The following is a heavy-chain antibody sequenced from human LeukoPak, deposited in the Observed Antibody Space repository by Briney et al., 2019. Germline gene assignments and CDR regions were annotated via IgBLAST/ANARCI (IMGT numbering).Heavy chain of an antibody. D-gene: IGHD1-26*01. Sequence: ASVKVSCKASLYTFTGYYMHWVRQAPGQGLEWMGWINPNSGGTNYAQKFQGRVTMTRDTSISTAYMELSRLRPDDTAVYYCAVLGATRDYYYYYYMDVWGKGTTVTISS. J-gene: IGHJ6*03. CDR2: INPNSGGT. V-gene: IGHV1-2*02. CDR3: AVLGATRDYYYYYYMDV. CDR1: LYTFTGYY.